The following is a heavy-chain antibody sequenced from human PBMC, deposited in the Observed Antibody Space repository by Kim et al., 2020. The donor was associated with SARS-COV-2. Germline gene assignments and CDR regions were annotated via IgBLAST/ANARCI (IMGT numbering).Heavy chain of an antibody. CDR2: IKQDGSEK. CDR1: GFTFSSYW. J-gene: IGHJ4*02. CDR3: ARVVHCGGDCYSVNNVDY. D-gene: IGHD2-21*02. Sequence: GGSLRLSCAASGFTFSSYWMSWVRQAPGKGLEWVANIKQDGSEKYYVDSVKGRFTISRDNAKNSLYLQMNSLRAEDTAVYYCARVVHCGGDCYSVNNVDYWGQGTLVTVSS. V-gene: IGHV3-7*03.